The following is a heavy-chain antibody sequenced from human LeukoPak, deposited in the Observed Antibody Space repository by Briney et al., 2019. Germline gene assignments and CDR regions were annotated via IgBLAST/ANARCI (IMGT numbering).Heavy chain of an antibody. Sequence: ASVKVSCKASGYTFTGYYLHWVRQAPGQGLEWMGWINPDNGGTNYAQKFQGRVTMTRDMSISTAYMELSRLRSDDTAVYYCARDPSNSGYDYLYFFDYWGEGTLVTVSS. V-gene: IGHV1-2*02. CDR3: ARDPSNSGYDYLYFFDY. J-gene: IGHJ4*02. D-gene: IGHD5-12*01. CDR1: GYTFTGYY. CDR2: INPDNGGT.